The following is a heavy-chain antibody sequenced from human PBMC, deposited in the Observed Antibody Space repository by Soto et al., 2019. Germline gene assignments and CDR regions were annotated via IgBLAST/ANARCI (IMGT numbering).Heavy chain of an antibody. Sequence: PGGSLRLSCAASGFTFSSYSMNWVRQAPGKGLECVSSISSSSSYIYYADSVKGRFTISRDNVKNSLYLQMNSLRAEDMAVYYCARDFPNVLRYFDWLLLRYFDYWGQGT. CDR2: ISSSSSYI. V-gene: IGHV3-21*01. D-gene: IGHD3-9*01. CDR3: ARDFPNVLRYFDWLLLRYFDY. CDR1: GFTFSSYS. J-gene: IGHJ4*02.